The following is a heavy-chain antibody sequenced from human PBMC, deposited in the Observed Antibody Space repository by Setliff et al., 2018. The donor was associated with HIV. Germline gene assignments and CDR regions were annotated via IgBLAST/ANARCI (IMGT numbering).Heavy chain of an antibody. CDR1: GFTFSSYS. D-gene: IGHD3-3*01. CDR3: ARGFVLRFLEWSMPDAFDI. V-gene: IGHV3-21*05. CDR2: ISRTSSYI. Sequence: GGSLRLSCAASGFTFSSYSMNWVRQAPGKGLEWVSYISRTSSYIYYADSLKGRFTISRDNAKNSLYLQMNSLRAEDTAVYYCARGFVLRFLEWSMPDAFDIWGQGTMVTVSS. J-gene: IGHJ3*02.